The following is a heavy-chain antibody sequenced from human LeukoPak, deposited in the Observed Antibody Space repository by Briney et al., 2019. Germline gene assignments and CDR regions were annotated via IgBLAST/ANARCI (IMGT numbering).Heavy chain of an antibody. CDR2: ISAGGTST. Sequence: PGGSLRLSCAASGFTFSTYAMTWVRQAPGKGLEWVSAISAGGTSTYYADSVKGRFTISRDDSKNTLFLQMSSLRAEDTALYYCAKGYDFWSGYYNWGQGTLVTVSS. CDR1: GFTFSTYA. D-gene: IGHD3-3*01. J-gene: IGHJ4*02. V-gene: IGHV3-23*01. CDR3: AKGYDFWSGYYN.